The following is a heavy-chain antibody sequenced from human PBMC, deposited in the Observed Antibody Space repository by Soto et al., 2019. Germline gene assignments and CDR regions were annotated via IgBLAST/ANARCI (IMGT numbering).Heavy chain of an antibody. J-gene: IGHJ6*02. D-gene: IGHD2-8*01. Sequence: EMQLVESGGGLVKSGGSLRLSCAASGFTFISHSMNWVRQAPGKGLEWVASISSSSSKIYYADSVKGRFTISRDNAENSLYLQMNSLRADDTAVYYCARWSGHCSNGVCVRLYFYYNGMDVWGQGTTVIVSS. CDR3: ARWSGHCSNGVCVRLYFYYNGMDV. V-gene: IGHV3-21*01. CDR2: ISSSSSKI. CDR1: GFTFISHS.